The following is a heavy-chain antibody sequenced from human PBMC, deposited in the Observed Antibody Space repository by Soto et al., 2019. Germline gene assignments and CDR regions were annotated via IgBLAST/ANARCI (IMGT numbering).Heavy chain of an antibody. D-gene: IGHD2-15*01. J-gene: IGHJ4*02. Sequence: PGGFLRLSCAASGVTFISYGMHWVRQAPGKGLEWVAVIWYDGSSTTYADSVKGRFTISRDNAKNTLYLQMNSLRAEDTAVYYCATKGGYCSGGSCPLAYWGQGTLVTVSS. CDR3: ATKGGYCSGGSCPLAY. CDR2: IWYDGSST. V-gene: IGHV3-33*03. CDR1: GVTFISYG.